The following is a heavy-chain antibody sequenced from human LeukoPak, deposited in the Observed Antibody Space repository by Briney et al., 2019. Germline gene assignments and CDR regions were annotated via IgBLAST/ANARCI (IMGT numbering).Heavy chain of an antibody. CDR1: GFTFGDYA. CDR3: TRSGGVVVVPAARRTGFDP. D-gene: IGHD2-2*01. J-gene: IGHJ5*02. V-gene: IGHV3-49*04. CDR2: IRSKAYGGTT. Sequence: GGSLRLSCTASGFTFGDYAMSWVRQAPGKGLEWVGFIRSKAYGGTTEYAACVRGRFTISRDDSKSIAYLQMNSLKTEDTAVYYCTRSGGVVVVPAARRTGFDPWGQGTLVTVSS.